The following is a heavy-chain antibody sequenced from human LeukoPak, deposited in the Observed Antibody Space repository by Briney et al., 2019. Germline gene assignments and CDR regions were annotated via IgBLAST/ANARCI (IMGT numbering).Heavy chain of an antibody. CDR1: GCTFSSYA. CDR2: IIPIFGTA. CDR3: ARAPIAAAGTGNGMDV. D-gene: IGHD6-13*01. Sequence: GASVKVSCKASGCTFSSYAISWVRQAPCQGLEWMGVIIPIFGTANYAQKLQGRVTITADKSTITAYMELSSLRSEDTAVYYCARAPIAAAGTGNGMDVWGKGTTFTVSS. V-gene: IGHV1-69*06. J-gene: IGHJ6*04.